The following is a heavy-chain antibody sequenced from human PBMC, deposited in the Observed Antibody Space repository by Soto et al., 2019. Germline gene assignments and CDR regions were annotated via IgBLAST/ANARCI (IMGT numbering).Heavy chain of an antibody. CDR2: HYSGGST. J-gene: IGHJ5*02. CDR3: ARHRHPRGTVGATSPLDP. CDR1: GFSVSSNY. V-gene: IGHV3-53*01. D-gene: IGHD1-26*01. Sequence: DVQLVESGGGLVQPGGSLRLSCAISGFSVSSNYLSWVRQAPGKGPEWVSVHYSGGSTYYADSVQGRFTISRDKSNNTLYLQMRRVRAEDTAVYFCARHRHPRGTVGATSPLDPWGQGTQVTVSS.